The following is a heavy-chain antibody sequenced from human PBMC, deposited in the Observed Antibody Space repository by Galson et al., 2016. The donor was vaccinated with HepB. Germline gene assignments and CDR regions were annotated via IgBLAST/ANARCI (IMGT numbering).Heavy chain of an antibody. CDR1: GFTFSSYA. J-gene: IGHJ4*02. Sequence: SLRLSCAASGFTFSSYAMNWVRQVSDKGLEWVAVVSGDSAYTYYADSVKGRFTIFRDNSKGTLYMQMNSLRVADTAVYYCARANSGWVAYDFWGQGTPVTVSS. D-gene: IGHD6-19*01. CDR2: VSGDSAYT. V-gene: IGHV3-23*01. CDR3: ARANSGWVAYDF.